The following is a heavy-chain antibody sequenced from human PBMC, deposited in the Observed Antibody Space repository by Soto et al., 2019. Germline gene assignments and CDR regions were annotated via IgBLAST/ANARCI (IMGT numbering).Heavy chain of an antibody. D-gene: IGHD3-3*01. Sequence: SETLSLTCTVSGGSISSYYWSWIRQPPGKGLEWIGYIYYSGSTNYNPSLKSRVTISVDTSKNQFSLKLSSVTAADTAVYYCARIYRYDFWSGYSGNWFDPWGQGTLVTVSS. CDR1: GGSISSYY. V-gene: IGHV4-59*01. CDR2: IYYSGST. J-gene: IGHJ5*02. CDR3: ARIYRYDFWSGYSGNWFDP.